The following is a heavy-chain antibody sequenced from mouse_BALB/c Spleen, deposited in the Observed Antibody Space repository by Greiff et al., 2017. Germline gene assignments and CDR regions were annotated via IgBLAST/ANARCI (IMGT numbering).Heavy chain of an antibody. D-gene: IGHD3-2*01. V-gene: IGHV5-17*02. CDR1: GFTFSSFG. CDR3: ARRETGYAMDY. CDR2: ISSGSSTI. J-gene: IGHJ4*01. Sequence: DVKLVESGGGLVQPGGSRKLSCAASGFTFSSFGMHWVRQAPEKGLEWVAYISSGSSTIYYADTVKGRFTISRDNPKNTLFLQMTSLRSEDTAMYYCARRETGYAMDYWGQGTSVTVSS.